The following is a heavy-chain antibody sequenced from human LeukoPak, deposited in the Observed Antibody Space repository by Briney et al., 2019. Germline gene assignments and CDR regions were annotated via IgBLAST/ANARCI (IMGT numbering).Heavy chain of an antibody. CDR2: SYSGGST. V-gene: IGHV4-39*01. J-gene: IGHJ4*02. D-gene: IGHD3-22*01. Sequence: PSETLSLTCTVSGGSISSGSYFWGRIRQSPGKGLEWLGSSYSGGSTYYQNPSLKSRVTISVDTSKNQFLLNVSSVTAADTAVYYCARHDGRSSGTMGALDHWGRGALVIVSS. CDR3: ARHDGRSSGTMGALDH. CDR1: GGSISSGSYF.